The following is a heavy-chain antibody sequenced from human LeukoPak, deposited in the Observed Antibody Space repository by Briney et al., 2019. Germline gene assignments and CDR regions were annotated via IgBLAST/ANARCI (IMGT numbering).Heavy chain of an antibody. Sequence: ASVKVSCKASGYTFTGYYMHWVRQAPGQGLGWMGRINPNSGGTNYAQKFQGRVTMTRDTSISTAYMELSRLRSDDTAVYYCARAPLYSSGWYAFDYWGQGTLVTVSS. V-gene: IGHV1-2*06. CDR3: ARAPLYSSGWYAFDY. J-gene: IGHJ4*02. CDR2: INPNSGGT. CDR1: GYTFTGYY. D-gene: IGHD6-19*01.